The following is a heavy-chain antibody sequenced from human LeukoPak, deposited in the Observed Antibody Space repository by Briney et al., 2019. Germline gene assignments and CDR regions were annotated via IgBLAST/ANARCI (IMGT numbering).Heavy chain of an antibody. CDR1: GFTLSNHW. CDR2: IKQDGSKK. J-gene: IGHJ4*02. Sequence: PGGSLRLSCAASGFTLSNHWMTWVREVPGRALEWVANIKQDGSKKSYVESVKGRFTISRDNAKNSLYLQMNSLRAEDTAIYYCTRVGYIDEGIDYWGQGTLVTVSS. D-gene: IGHD5-24*01. CDR3: TRVGYIDEGIDY. V-gene: IGHV3-7*04.